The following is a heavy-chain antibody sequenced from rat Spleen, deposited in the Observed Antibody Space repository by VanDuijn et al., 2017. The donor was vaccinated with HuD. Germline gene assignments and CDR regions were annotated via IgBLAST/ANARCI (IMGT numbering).Heavy chain of an antibody. CDR1: GFTFSNYY. CDR3: TTDTFYDGTYYPGGFDY. CDR2: ISTGGDNT. J-gene: IGHJ2*01. D-gene: IGHD1-12*02. Sequence: EVQLVESGGGLVQPGRSLKLSCAASGFTFSNYYMAWVRQAPTKGLEWVAYISTGGDNTYYRDSVKGRFNISRDNAKSTLYLQLDSLRSEDTATYYCTTDTFYDGTYYPGGFDYWGQGVMVTVSS. V-gene: IGHV5-27*01.